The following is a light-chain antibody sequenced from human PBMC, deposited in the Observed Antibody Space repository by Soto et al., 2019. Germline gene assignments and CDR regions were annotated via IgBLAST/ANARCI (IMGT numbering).Light chain of an antibody. V-gene: IGKV3D-20*01. CDR1: QSVSSSY. J-gene: IGKJ2*01. Sequence: EIVLTQSPATLSLSPGERATLSCGASQSVSSSYLAWYQQKPGLAPSLLIYDASSRATGIPDMFSGSGSRTVFTLTISRLEPEDSAVYYCQQYGSSHTFGQGTKLEIK. CDR3: QQYGSSHT. CDR2: DAS.